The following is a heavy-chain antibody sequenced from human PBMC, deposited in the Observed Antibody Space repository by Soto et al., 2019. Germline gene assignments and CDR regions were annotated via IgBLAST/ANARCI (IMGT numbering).Heavy chain of an antibody. CDR2: ISADGSDK. D-gene: IGHD3-3*01. Sequence: QVQLVESGGGVVQPGRSLRLSCAASGFTFSNFGMHWVRQAPGKGLEWVAAISADGSDKYFSGSVKGRFTISRDNSKNTLFLQMNSLRLEDTAVYYCVKRSDVARQGLDYWGQGTRVMVSS. CDR3: VKRSDVARQGLDY. J-gene: IGHJ4*02. V-gene: IGHV3-30*18. CDR1: GFTFSNFG.